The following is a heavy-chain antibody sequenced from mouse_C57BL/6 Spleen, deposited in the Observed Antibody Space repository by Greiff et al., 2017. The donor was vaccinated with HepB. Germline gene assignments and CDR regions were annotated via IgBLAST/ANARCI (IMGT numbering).Heavy chain of an antibody. CDR2: IYYSGTI. D-gene: IGHD1-2*01. CDR1: GISITTGNYR. Sequence: EVKLQESGPGLVKPSQTVFLTCTVPGISITTGNYRWSWIRQFPGNKLEWIGYIYYSGTITYNPSLTSRTTITRDTPKNQFFLEMNSLTAEDTATYYCARYYGPSDYFDYWGQGTTLTVSS. J-gene: IGHJ2*01. CDR3: ARYYGPSDYFDY. V-gene: IGHV3-5*01.